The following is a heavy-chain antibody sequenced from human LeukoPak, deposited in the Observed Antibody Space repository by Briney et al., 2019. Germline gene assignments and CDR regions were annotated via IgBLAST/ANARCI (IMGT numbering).Heavy chain of an antibody. CDR3: ARVWSGYFFQ. Sequence: PGGSLRLSCAVSGFTFSSYAMSWVRQAPGKGLEWVSVIHTGGTTHYADSVKGRFTISKDNSNNTVYLQMNSVRVEDTAVYYCARVWSGYFFQWGQGALVTVS. V-gene: IGHV3-53*01. CDR2: IHTGGTT. J-gene: IGHJ4*02. CDR1: GFTFSSYA. D-gene: IGHD3/OR15-3a*01.